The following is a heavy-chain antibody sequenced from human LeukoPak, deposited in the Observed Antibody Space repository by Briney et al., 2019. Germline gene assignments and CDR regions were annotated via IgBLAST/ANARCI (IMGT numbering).Heavy chain of an antibody. CDR1: GFTFSDST. Sequence: GGSLRLSCAASGFTFSDSTMSWYRQAPGKGLEWVGFIRRKVYGGTAEYAASVKGRFTISRDDSKSIAYLQMDSLKTEDSAVYYCTRGQGLYYWGQGTLVIVSS. V-gene: IGHV3-49*03. CDR2: IRRKVYGGTA. CDR3: TRGQGLYY. D-gene: IGHD3/OR15-3a*01. J-gene: IGHJ4*02.